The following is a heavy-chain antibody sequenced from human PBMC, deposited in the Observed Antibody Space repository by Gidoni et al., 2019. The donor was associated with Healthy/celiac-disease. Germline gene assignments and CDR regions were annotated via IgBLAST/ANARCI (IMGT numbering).Heavy chain of an antibody. CDR2: ISSSG. CDR1: GFTFSDYY. J-gene: IGHJ4*02. Sequence: QVQLVESGGGLVKPGGSLRLSCAASGFTFSDYYMSWIRQAPGKGLEWVSYISSSGSTISRDNAKNSLYLQMNSLRAEDTAVYYCARDQGQMITFGGVADYWGQGTLVTVSS. V-gene: IGHV3-11*01. CDR3: ARDQGQMITFGGVADY. D-gene: IGHD3-16*01.